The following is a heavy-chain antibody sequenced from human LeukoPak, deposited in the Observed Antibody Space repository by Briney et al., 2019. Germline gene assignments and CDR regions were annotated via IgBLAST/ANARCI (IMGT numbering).Heavy chain of an antibody. CDR3: ARAPLAAAGTGRWFDP. J-gene: IGHJ5*02. CDR1: GGSISSSSYY. V-gene: IGHV4-39*07. D-gene: IGHD6-13*01. CDR2: IYYSGST. Sequence: SETLSLTCSVSGGSISSSSYYWGWIRQPPGKGLEWIGSIYYSGSTYYNPSLKSRVTISVDTSKNQFSLKLSSVTAADTAVYYCARAPLAAAGTGRWFDPWGQGTLVTVSS.